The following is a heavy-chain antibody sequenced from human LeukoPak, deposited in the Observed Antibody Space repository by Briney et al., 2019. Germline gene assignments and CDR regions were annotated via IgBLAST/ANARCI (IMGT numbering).Heavy chain of an antibody. V-gene: IGHV1-69*13. J-gene: IGHJ6*04. Sequence: ASVKVSCKASGGTFSSYAISWVRQAPGQGLEWMGGIIPIFGTANYAQKFQGRVTITADESTSTAYMELSSLRSEDTAVYYCARARCGHYYYYYGMDVWGKGTTVTVSS. CDR3: ARARCGHYYYYYGMDV. CDR2: IIPIFGTA. D-gene: IGHD1-26*01. CDR1: GGTFSSYA.